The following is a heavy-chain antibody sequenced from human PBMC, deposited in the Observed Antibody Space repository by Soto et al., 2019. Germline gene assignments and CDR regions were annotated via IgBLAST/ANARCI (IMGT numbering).Heavy chain of an antibody. Sequence: SETLSLTCTVSAGSISSAGYYWSCIRQHPGKGLEWIGYIYYSGSTYYNPSLKSRVTISVDTSKNQFSLKLSSVTAADTAVYYCARDYYVSGPLGMDVWGQGTTVT. J-gene: IGHJ6*02. CDR2: IYYSGST. CDR1: AGSISSAGYY. D-gene: IGHD3-10*01. V-gene: IGHV4-31*03. CDR3: ARDYYVSGPLGMDV.